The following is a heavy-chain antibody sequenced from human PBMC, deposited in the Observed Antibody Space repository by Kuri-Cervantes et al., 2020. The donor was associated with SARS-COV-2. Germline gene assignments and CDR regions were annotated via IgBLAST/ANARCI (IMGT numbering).Heavy chain of an antibody. D-gene: IGHD4-17*01. CDR1: GGTFSSYA. J-gene: IGHJ4*02. Sequence: SVKVSCKASGGTFSSYAISWVRQAPGQGLEWMGGIIPIFGTANYAQKLQGRVTITADKSTSTAYMELSSLRSEDTAVYYCATVTTLNYYFDYWGQGTLVTVSS. CDR2: IIPIFGTA. CDR3: ATVTTLNYYFDY. V-gene: IGHV1-69*06.